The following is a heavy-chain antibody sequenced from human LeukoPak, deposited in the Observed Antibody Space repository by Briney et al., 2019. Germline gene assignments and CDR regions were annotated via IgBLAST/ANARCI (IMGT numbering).Heavy chain of an antibody. J-gene: IGHJ6*03. D-gene: IGHD6-19*01. V-gene: IGHV3-20*04. CDR1: GFTFDDYG. CDR3: ARDKLAGGIYYYYYMDV. CDR2: ISWNGGST. Sequence: GGSLRLSCAASGFTFDDYGMSWVRHAPGKGLEWVSGISWNGGSTGYADSVKGRFTISRDNAKNSLYLQMNSLRAEDTALYYCARDKLAGGIYYYYYMDVWGKGTTVTVSS.